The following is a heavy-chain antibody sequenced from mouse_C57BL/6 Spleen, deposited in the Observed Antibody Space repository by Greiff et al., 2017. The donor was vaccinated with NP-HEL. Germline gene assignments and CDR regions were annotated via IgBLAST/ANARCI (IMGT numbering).Heavy chain of an antibody. Sequence: QVQLQQSGAELVRPGASVTLSCKASGYTFTDYEMHWVKQTPVHGLEWIGAIDPETGGTAYNQKFKGKAILTADKSSSTAYMELRSLTSEDSAVYYCTRGGNYYGSRFAYWGQGTLVTVSA. CDR1: GYTFTDYE. J-gene: IGHJ3*01. D-gene: IGHD1-1*01. V-gene: IGHV1-15*01. CDR3: TRGGNYYGSRFAY. CDR2: IDPETGGT.